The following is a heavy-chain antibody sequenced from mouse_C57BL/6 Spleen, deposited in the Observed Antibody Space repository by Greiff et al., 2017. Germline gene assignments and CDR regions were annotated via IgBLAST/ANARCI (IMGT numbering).Heavy chain of an antibody. Sequence: VQLQQPGAELVRPGSSVKLSCKASGYTFTSYWMDWVKQRPGQGLEWIGNIYPSDSETHYNQKFKDKATLTVDKSSSTASMQLSSLTSEDSAVYYCARFGGLRLSYWYFDVWGTGTTVTVSS. V-gene: IGHV1-61*01. CDR1: GYTFTSYW. D-gene: IGHD1-2*01. J-gene: IGHJ1*03. CDR2: IYPSDSET. CDR3: ARFGGLRLSYWYFDV.